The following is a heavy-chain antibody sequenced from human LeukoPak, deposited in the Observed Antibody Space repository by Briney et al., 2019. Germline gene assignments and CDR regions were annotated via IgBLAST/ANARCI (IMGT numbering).Heavy chain of an antibody. V-gene: IGHV5-51*01. CDR2: IYPDDSDT. CDR1: GYSFTTYW. CDR3: ARRFCSDGSCMYYFDY. Sequence: GESLKISCKGSGYSFTTYWIGWVRQMPGEGLEWMGIIYPDDSDTRYSPSFQGQVTISADKSINTAYLQWSSLKASDTAIYYCARRFCSDGSCMYYFDYWGQGTLVTVSS. D-gene: IGHD2-15*01. J-gene: IGHJ4*02.